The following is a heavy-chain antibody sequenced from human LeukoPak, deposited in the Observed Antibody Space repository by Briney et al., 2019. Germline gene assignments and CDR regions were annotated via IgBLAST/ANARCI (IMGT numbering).Heavy chain of an antibody. J-gene: IGHJ4*02. CDR2: IYYSGST. V-gene: IGHV4-59*01. Sequence: ASETLSLTCTVSGGSISSYYWSWIRQPPGKGLKWIGYIYYSGSTNYNPSLKSRVTISVDTSKNQFSLKLSSVTAADTAVYYCARAPPGIAVAGTFDYWGQETLVTVSS. CDR3: ARAPPGIAVAGTFDY. D-gene: IGHD6-19*01. CDR1: GGSISSYY.